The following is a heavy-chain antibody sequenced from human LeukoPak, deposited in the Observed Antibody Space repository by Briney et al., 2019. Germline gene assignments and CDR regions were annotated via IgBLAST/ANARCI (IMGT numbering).Heavy chain of an antibody. CDR3: ANYDSSSYHAFDI. Sequence: GGSLRLSCAASGFTFSSYWMHWVRQAPGKGLVWVSRINSDGSSTSYADSVKGRFTISRDNAKNTLYLQMNSLRAEDTAVYYCANYDSSSYHAFDIWGQGTMVTVSP. V-gene: IGHV3-74*01. D-gene: IGHD3-22*01. CDR1: GFTFSSYW. J-gene: IGHJ3*02. CDR2: INSDGSST.